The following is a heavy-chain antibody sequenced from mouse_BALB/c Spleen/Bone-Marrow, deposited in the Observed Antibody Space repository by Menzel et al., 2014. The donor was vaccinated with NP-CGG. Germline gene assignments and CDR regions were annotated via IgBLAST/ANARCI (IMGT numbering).Heavy chain of an antibody. CDR2: RRNKPKYYTT. Sequence: EVQLVESGGGLVQPGDSLRLSCATSGFTFSDFYMEWVRQPPGKRLEWIAARRNKPKYYTTEYSASVKGRFIVSRDTSQSVLYLQMNGLRAEDTAIYYCARDVGYGNYFVYWGQGTLVTVSA. J-gene: IGHJ3*01. CDR3: ARDVGYGNYFVY. CDR1: GFTFSDFY. D-gene: IGHD2-10*02. V-gene: IGHV7-1*02.